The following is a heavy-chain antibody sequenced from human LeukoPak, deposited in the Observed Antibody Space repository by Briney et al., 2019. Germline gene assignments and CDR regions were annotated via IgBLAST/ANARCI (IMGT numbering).Heavy chain of an antibody. CDR3: ARDVETSGWYTFDY. D-gene: IGHD6-19*01. V-gene: IGHV6-1*01. J-gene: IGHJ4*02. Sequence: SQALSLTCAISGDSVSSNNGAWNWIRQSPSRGLEWLGRTYYRSKWYNDYAESMKGRITISPDTSKNQFSLQLNSVTPEDTAVYYCARDVETSGWYTFDYWGQGTLVTVSS. CDR2: TYYRSKWYN. CDR1: GDSVSSNNGA.